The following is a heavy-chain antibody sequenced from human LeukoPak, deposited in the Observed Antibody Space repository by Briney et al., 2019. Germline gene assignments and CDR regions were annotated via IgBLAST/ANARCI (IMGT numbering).Heavy chain of an antibody. Sequence: GTLRLSCAASGFTFSSYAMNWVRQAPGKGLEWVSSISGSGGGTYYADSVKGRFSISRDNSKNTLYLQMNSLRADDTAVYYCAKDSWQFAPDYYYYMDVWGKGTTVTVSS. CDR3: AKDSWQFAPDYYYYMDV. V-gene: IGHV3-23*01. D-gene: IGHD2-15*01. CDR1: GFTFSSYA. J-gene: IGHJ6*03. CDR2: ISGSGGGT.